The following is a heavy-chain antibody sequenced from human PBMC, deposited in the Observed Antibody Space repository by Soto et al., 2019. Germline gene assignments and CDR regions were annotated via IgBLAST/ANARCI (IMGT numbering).Heavy chain of an antibody. CDR3: ATDSYSSSSKYYYYYGMDV. CDR2: INPSGGST. J-gene: IGHJ6*02. CDR1: GYTFTSYY. D-gene: IGHD6-6*01. Sequence: GASVKVSCKASGYTFTSYYMHWVRQAPGQGLEWMGIINPSGGSTSYAQKFQGRVTMTRDTSTSTVYMELSSLRSEDTAVYYCATDSYSSSSKYYYYYGMDVWGQGTTVTVSS. V-gene: IGHV1-46*01.